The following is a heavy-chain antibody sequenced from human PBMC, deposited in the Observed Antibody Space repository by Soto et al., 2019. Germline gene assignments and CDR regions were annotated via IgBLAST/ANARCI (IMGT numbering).Heavy chain of an antibody. J-gene: IGHJ6*02. CDR3: ARALTGPREYGFFYYGLDV. CDR2: ILSNDEK. CDR1: GFSLSNSRVV. D-gene: IGHD3-10*01. Sequence: QVTLKESGPVLVKPTETLTLTCTVSGFSLSNSRVVVSWIRQPPGKALEWLAHILSNDEKSYSTSLKSRLTISKDTSKSQVVLTMTNMDPVDTSTYFCARALTGPREYGFFYYGLDVWGQGTTVTVSS. V-gene: IGHV2-26*01.